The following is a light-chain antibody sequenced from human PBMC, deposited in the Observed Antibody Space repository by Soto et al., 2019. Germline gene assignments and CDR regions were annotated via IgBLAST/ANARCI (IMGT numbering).Light chain of an antibody. Sequence: DIQMTQSPSSLSASVGDRVTITCRASQGISTYLNWYQKKPGKAPKLLIYAASSLQSGVPSWFSGSGSETDFTLTISSLQPEDFATYSCQQSYSSTWTSGQGTKVDIK. CDR3: QQSYSSTWT. J-gene: IGKJ1*01. CDR2: AAS. CDR1: QGISTY. V-gene: IGKV1-39*01.